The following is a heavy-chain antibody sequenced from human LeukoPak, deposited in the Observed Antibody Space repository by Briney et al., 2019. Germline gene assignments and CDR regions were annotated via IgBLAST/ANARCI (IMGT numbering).Heavy chain of an antibody. CDR2: IKQDGSKK. CDR3: TRVGYIDEGIDY. J-gene: IGHJ4*02. D-gene: IGHD5-24*01. Sequence: GGSLRLSCVDSGFSFSSYWMTWVRQAPGKGLEWVANIKQDGSKKSYVDSVKGRFTISRDNAKNSLYLQMNSLRAEDTAIYYCTRVGYIDEGIDYWGQGTLVTVSS. V-gene: IGHV3-7*04. CDR1: GFSFSSYW.